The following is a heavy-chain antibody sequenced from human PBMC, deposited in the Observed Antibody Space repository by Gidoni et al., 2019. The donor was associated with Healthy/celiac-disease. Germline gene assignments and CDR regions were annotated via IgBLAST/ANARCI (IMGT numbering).Heavy chain of an antibody. V-gene: IGHV4-34*01. Sequence: QVQLQQWGAVLLKPSETLSLTCAVYGGSFSGYYWSWIRQPPGKGLEWIGEINHSGSTNYNPSLKSRVTISVDTSKNQFSLKLSSVTAADTAVYYCASVGSSWYDDYWGQGTLVTVSS. D-gene: IGHD6-13*01. CDR3: ASVGSSWYDDY. CDR2: INHSGST. J-gene: IGHJ4*02. CDR1: GGSFSGYY.